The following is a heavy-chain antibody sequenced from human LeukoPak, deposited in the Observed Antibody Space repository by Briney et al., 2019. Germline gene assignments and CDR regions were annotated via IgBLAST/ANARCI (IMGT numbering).Heavy chain of an antibody. CDR2: INTNTGNP. V-gene: IGHV7-4-1*02. CDR1: GYTFTSYA. J-gene: IGHJ4*02. D-gene: IGHD3-9*01. CDR3: ARDLTHYDILTGTSGDY. Sequence: ASVKVSCKASGYTFTSYAMNWVRQAPGQGLEWMGWINTNTGNPTYAQGFTGRFVFSLDTSVSTAYLQISSLKAEDTAVYYCARDLTHYDILTGTSGDYWGQGTLVTVSS.